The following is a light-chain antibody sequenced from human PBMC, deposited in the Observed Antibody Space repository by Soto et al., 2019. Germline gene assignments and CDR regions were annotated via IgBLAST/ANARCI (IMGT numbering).Light chain of an antibody. CDR3: SSYTSSSTQV. CDR2: EVS. V-gene: IGLV2-14*01. Sequence: QSVLTQPASVSGSPGQSITISCTGTSSDVGGYNYVSWYQHYPGKAPKLMIYEVSNRPSGVSNRFSGSKSGNTASLTISGLQAEDEADYYCSSYTSSSTQVFGTGTKVTVL. J-gene: IGLJ1*01. CDR1: SSDVGGYNY.